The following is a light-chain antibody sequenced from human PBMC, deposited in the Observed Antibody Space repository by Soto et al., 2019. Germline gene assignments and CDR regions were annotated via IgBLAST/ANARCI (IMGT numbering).Light chain of an antibody. J-gene: IGLJ2*01. CDR1: SSDVGGYNF. V-gene: IGLV2-14*01. CDR2: EVS. Sequence: QSALTQPASMSGSPGQSITISCTGTSSDVGGYNFVSWYQQHPGKAPKLMIYEVSNRPSGISNRFSGSKSGNTASLTISGLQAEDEADYFCFSYTSSRTLVFGGGTKLTVL. CDR3: FSYTSSRTLV.